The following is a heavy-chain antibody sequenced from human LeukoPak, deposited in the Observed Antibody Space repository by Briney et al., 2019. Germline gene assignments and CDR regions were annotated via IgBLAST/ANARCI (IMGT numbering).Heavy chain of an antibody. CDR2: IWYDGSNS. D-gene: IGHD3-10*01. CDR1: GFRFSGHG. CDR3: ARFVGSDYAGSFDL. V-gene: IGHV3-33*01. Sequence: GGSLRLSCAGSGFRFSGHGMHWVRQAPGKGLEWLGYIWYDGSNSDYVDPVKGRFTISRDNSKNTVYLQMNSLRAEDTAVYHCARFVGSDYAGSFDLWGQGTPVTASS. J-gene: IGHJ4*02.